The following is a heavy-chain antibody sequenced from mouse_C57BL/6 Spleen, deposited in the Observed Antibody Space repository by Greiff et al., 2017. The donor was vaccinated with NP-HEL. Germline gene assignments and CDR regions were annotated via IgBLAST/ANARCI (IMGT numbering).Heavy chain of an antibody. CDR3: ARRYYGYDYFDY. CDR1: GYAFSSYW. V-gene: IGHV1-80*01. CDR2: IYPGDGDT. Sequence: VKLMESGAELVKPGASVKISCKASGYAFSSYWMNWVKQRPGKGLEWIGQIYPGDGDTNYNGKFKGKATLTADKSSSTAYMQLSSLTSEDSAVYFCARRYYGYDYFDYWGQGTTLTVSS. D-gene: IGHD2-2*01. J-gene: IGHJ2*01.